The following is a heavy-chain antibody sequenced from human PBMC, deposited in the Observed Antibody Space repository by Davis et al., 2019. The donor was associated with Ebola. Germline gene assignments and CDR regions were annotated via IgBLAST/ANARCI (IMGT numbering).Heavy chain of an antibody. CDR1: GFTFSDYY. CDR2: VSSTSTYI. D-gene: IGHD6-13*01. CDR3: AGGKDSSSWYGDDAFDF. V-gene: IGHV3-11*06. J-gene: IGHJ3*01. Sequence: GGSLRLSCAASGFTFSDYYMSWIRQAPGKGLEWVSFVSSTSTYIYYADSVKGRFTISRDNAKNSLYLQMNSLRAEDTAVYYCAGGKDSSSWYGDDAFDFWGQGTMVTVSS.